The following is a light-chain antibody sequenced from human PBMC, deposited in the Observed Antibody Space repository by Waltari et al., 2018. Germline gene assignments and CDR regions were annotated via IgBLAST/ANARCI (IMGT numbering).Light chain of an antibody. CDR1: QSISSW. CDR3: QQYNSYSPEFT. J-gene: IGKJ3*01. CDR2: KAS. Sequence: DIQMTQSPSTLSASVGDRVTITCRASQSISSWLAWYQMKPGKAPKLLIYKASSLESGVPSRFSGSGSGTEFTLNISSLQPDDFATYYCQQYNSYSPEFTFGPGTKVDIK. V-gene: IGKV1-5*03.